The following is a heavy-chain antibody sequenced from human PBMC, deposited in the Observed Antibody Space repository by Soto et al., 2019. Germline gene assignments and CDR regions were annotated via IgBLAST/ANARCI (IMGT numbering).Heavy chain of an antibody. CDR1: GFTFSGSA. CDR3: TNQGHGYNYY. J-gene: IGHJ4*02. V-gene: IGHV3-73*01. Sequence: EVQLVESGGGLVQPGGSLKLSCAASGFTFSGSAMHWVRQASGKGLEWVGRIRSKANSYATAYAASVKGRFTISRDDSKTTAYLQMNSLKTEDTAVYYCTNQGHGYNYYWGQGTLVTVSS. D-gene: IGHD5-12*01. CDR2: IRSKANSYAT.